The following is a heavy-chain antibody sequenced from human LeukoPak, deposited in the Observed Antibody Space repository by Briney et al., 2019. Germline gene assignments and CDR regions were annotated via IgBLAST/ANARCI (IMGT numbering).Heavy chain of an antibody. J-gene: IGHJ3*02. Sequence: SETLSLTCTVSGGSISSGGYYWSWIRQHPGKGLEWIGYIYHSGSTYYNPSLKSRVTISVDTSKNQFSLKLSSVTAADTAVYYCARFKRGYDRSYAFDIWGQGTMVTVSS. CDR1: GGSISSGGYY. CDR3: ARFKRGYDRSYAFDI. V-gene: IGHV4-31*03. CDR2: IYHSGST. D-gene: IGHD3-22*01.